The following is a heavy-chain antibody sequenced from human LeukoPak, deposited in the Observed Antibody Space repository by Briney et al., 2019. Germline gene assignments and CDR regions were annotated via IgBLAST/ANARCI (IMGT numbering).Heavy chain of an antibody. J-gene: IGHJ4*02. CDR2: VYSDGIA. Sequence: PSETLSLTCTVSGGSVNEYFWSWIRQPPGRGLEWIGYVYSDGIADYSPSLKGRATISVDSSKNQVSLSLRSATAADTAVYYCARDRGSTGYYYLDSWGQGILVTVSS. V-gene: IGHV4-59*02. D-gene: IGHD6-19*01. CDR3: ARDRGSTGYYYLDS. CDR1: GGSVNEYF.